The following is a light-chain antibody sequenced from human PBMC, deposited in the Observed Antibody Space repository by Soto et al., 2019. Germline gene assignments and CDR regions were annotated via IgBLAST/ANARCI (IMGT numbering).Light chain of an antibody. Sequence: EIVLTQSPATLSLSPGERATLSCRASQSVSSYLAWYQQKPGQAPRLLIYDASNSATGIPARFSGSGSGTDFTLTISSLEPEDFAVYYCQQRSNYSPYTFGQGTKLEIK. CDR3: QQRSNYSPYT. CDR2: DAS. CDR1: QSVSSY. J-gene: IGKJ2*01. V-gene: IGKV3-11*01.